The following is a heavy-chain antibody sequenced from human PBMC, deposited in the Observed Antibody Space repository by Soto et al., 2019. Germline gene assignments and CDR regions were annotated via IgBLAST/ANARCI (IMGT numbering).Heavy chain of an antibody. CDR3: ARRIYGDWYFDL. CDR1: GDSTSNSNW. J-gene: IGHJ2*01. D-gene: IGHD3-16*01. V-gene: IGHV4-4*02. CDR2: VHYSGST. Sequence: QVQLQESGPGLVKPSGTLSLTCAVSGDSTSNSNWWTWVRQPPGKGLEWIGEVHYSGSTNYNPSLKTRVTISMDTSKNHFSLKLSSVTAADTAVYYCARRIYGDWYFDLWGRGTLVTVTS.